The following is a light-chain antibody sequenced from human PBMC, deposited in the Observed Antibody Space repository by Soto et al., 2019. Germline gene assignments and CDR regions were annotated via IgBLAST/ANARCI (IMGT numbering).Light chain of an antibody. J-gene: IGKJ1*01. CDR2: AAS. V-gene: IGKV1-27*01. CDR3: QKYDRAPEM. Sequence: DIQLTQSPSSLSASLGARVTITCRASQDIKTFLAWYQQRPGKVPDLLIYAASTLRSGVPSRFSGNASGTDFSFTISSLQPEDVATYYCQKYDRAPEMFGQGTKVDIK. CDR1: QDIKTF.